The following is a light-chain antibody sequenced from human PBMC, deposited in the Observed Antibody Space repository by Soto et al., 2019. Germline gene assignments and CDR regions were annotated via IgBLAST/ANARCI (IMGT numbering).Light chain of an antibody. Sequence: ETVMTQSPATLSVSPGERATLSCRASQSVSRNLAWYQHKAGQAPRLLIYGASTRATGIPVRFSGSGSGTEFTLTISSLQSEEFAVYYCQQYNDWPPLTFGGGTKVEIK. CDR1: QSVSRN. V-gene: IGKV3-15*01. J-gene: IGKJ4*01. CDR3: QQYNDWPPLT. CDR2: GAS.